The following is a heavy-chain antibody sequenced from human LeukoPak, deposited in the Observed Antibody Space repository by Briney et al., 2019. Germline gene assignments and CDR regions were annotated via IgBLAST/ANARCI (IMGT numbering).Heavy chain of an antibody. Sequence: PGGSLRLSCAASGFTFGSYSMNWVCQAPGKGLEWVSYISSSSSTIYSADSVKGRFPISRANAKNSLYLQMNSLRPEDPPVHSCARDAEPYYYDSSGSGYWGQGTLVTVSS. CDR1: GFTFGSYS. V-gene: IGHV3-48*01. D-gene: IGHD3-22*01. CDR3: ARDAEPYYYDSSGSGY. CDR2: ISSSSSTI. J-gene: IGHJ4*02.